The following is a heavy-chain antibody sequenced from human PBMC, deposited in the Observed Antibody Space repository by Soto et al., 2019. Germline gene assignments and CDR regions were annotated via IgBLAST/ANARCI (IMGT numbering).Heavy chain of an antibody. V-gene: IGHV1-69*13. D-gene: IGHD2-15*01. CDR2: IIPIFGTA. Sequence: SVKVSCKASGGTFSSYAISWVRQAPGQGHEWMGGIIPIFGTANYAQKFQGRVTITADESTSTAYMELSSLRSEDTAVYYCARPAASVVTYMNYYYYGMDVWGQGTTVTVSS. J-gene: IGHJ6*02. CDR3: ARPAASVVTYMNYYYYGMDV. CDR1: GGTFSSYA.